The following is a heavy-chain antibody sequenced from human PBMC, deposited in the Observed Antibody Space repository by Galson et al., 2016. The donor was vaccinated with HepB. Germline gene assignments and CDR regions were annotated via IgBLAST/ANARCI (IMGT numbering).Heavy chain of an antibody. CDR1: GFTFSSYA. Sequence: SLRLSCAASGFTFSSYAMNWVRQSQGKGLEWVSSITGSDNRTYFADSLKGRFTISRDDSKNTVYLQMNSLRAEDTAVYYCARGSVDTGRYYSNYLAAWGKGTRVTVSS. CDR3: ARGSVDTGRYYSNYLAA. D-gene: IGHD3-10*01. V-gene: IGHV3-23*01. J-gene: IGHJ6*03. CDR2: ITGSDNRT.